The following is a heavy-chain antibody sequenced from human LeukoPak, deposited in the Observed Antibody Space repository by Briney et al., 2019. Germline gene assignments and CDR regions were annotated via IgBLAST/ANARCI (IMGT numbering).Heavy chain of an antibody. Sequence: VSVKVSCKASGYTFTGYYVHWVRQAPGQGLEWMGWINPNSGGTNYAQKFQGRVTMTRDTSISTAYMELSRLRSDDTAVYYCARADYDILTGYYHYWGQGTLVTVSS. V-gene: IGHV1-2*02. CDR2: INPNSGGT. J-gene: IGHJ4*02. CDR3: ARADYDILTGYYHY. D-gene: IGHD3-9*01. CDR1: GYTFTGYY.